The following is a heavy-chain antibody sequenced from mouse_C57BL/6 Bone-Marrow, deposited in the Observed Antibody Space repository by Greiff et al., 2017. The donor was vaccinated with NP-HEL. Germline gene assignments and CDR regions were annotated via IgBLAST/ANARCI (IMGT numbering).Heavy chain of an antibody. Sequence: EVHLVESEGGLVQPGSSMKLSCTASGFTFSDYYMAWVRQVPEKGLEWVANINYDGSSTYYLDSLKSRFIISRDNAKNILYLQMSSLKSEDTATYYCARDYYYGSSYAMDYWGQGTSVTVSS. J-gene: IGHJ4*01. D-gene: IGHD1-1*01. CDR1: GFTFSDYY. V-gene: IGHV5-16*01. CDR2: INYDGSST. CDR3: ARDYYYGSSYAMDY.